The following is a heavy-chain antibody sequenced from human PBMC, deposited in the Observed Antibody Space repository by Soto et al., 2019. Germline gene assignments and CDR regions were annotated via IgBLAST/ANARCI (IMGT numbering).Heavy chain of an antibody. CDR2: ISTSVTST. Sequence: QMHLVESGGGLVKPGGSLRLSCEASGFTFSNHYMAWIRQAPGKGLEWVSYISTSVTSTFYADSVKGRFTISRDNAKDSLFLHMNSLRVDDTAVYFCARDGVLFRAGFDSWGQGPLVTVAS. D-gene: IGHD3-3*01. CDR3: ARDGVLFRAGFDS. CDR1: GFTFSNHY. V-gene: IGHV3-11*01. J-gene: IGHJ4*02.